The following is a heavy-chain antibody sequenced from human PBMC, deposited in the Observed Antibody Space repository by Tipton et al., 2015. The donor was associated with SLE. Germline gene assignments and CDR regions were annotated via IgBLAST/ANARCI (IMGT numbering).Heavy chain of an antibody. CDR1: GGSFSGYY. D-gene: IGHD2-8*02. CDR3: ARILVAQAGSGFAY. CDR2: INHSGST. J-gene: IGHJ4*02. V-gene: IGHV4-34*01. Sequence: TLSLTCAVYGGSFSGYYWSWIRQPPGKGLEWIGEINHSGSTNYNPSLKSRVTMSVDTSKNQFSLKLSSVTAADTAVYYCARILVAQAGSGFAYWGQGTLVTVSS.